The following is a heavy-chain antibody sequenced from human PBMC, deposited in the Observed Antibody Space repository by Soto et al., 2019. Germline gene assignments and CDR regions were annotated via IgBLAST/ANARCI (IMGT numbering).Heavy chain of an antibody. Sequence: QVQLVESGGGVVQPGRSLRLSCAASGFTFSSYAMHWVRQAPGKGLEWVAVISYDGSNKYYADSVKGRFTISRDNSKNTLYLQMNSLRAEDTAVYYCAIPPRPGIQLQDYWGQGTLVTVSS. D-gene: IGHD5-18*01. V-gene: IGHV3-30-3*01. CDR3: AIPPRPGIQLQDY. CDR2: ISYDGSNK. J-gene: IGHJ4*02. CDR1: GFTFSSYA.